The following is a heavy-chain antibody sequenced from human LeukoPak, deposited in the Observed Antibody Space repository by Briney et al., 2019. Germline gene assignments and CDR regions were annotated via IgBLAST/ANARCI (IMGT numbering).Heavy chain of an antibody. CDR3: ARVGSTCDH. Sequence: GGSLRLSCAASGFXFSTYWMSWVRQAPGKGLEWMANIKKDGSEKYYVDSVKGRFTISRDNAKSSQYLQMNSLRAEDTAVYYCARVGSTCDHWGQGTLVTVSS. D-gene: IGHD2-15*01. V-gene: IGHV3-7*05. CDR2: IKKDGSEK. J-gene: IGHJ4*02. CDR1: GFXFSTYW.